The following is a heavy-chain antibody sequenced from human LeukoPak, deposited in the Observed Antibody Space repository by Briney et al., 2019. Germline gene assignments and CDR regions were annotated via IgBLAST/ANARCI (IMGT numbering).Heavy chain of an antibody. D-gene: IGHD3-3*01. CDR2: INSRSSSI. J-gene: IGHJ4*02. CDR3: ASGFSRGY. CDR1: GFMFSSYI. Sequence: RPGGSLRLSCAASGFMFSSYIINWVRQAPGKGLEWLSYINSRSSSIYYADSVKGRFTIFRDNAKNSMYLQMNSLRDEDTAVYYCASGFSRGYWGQGSLVTVSS. V-gene: IGHV3-48*02.